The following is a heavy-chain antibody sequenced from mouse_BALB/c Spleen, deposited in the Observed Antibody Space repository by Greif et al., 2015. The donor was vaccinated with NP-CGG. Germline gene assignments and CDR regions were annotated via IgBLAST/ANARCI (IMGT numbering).Heavy chain of an antibody. V-gene: IGHV1-15*01. CDR3: TGLTTRYFDV. J-gene: IGHJ1*01. CDR2: IDPETGGT. Sequence: QVQLKHSGAELVRPGASVTLSCKASGYTFTDYDMHWVKQTPVHGLEWIGSIDPETGGTAYNQKFKGKATLTADKSSSTAYMELRSLTSEDSAVYYCTGLTTRYFDVWGAGTTVTVSS. D-gene: IGHD2-12*01. CDR1: GYTFTDYD.